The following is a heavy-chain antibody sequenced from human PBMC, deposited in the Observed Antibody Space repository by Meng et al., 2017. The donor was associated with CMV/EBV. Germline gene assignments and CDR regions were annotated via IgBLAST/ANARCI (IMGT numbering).Heavy chain of an antibody. Sequence: SETLSLTCAVYGGSFSGHYWSWIRQPPGKGLEWIGEINHSGSTNYNPSIKSRVTISVDTSKNQFSLKLSSVTAADTAVYYCARGESYYDFWSGSSNWFDPWGQGTLVTVSS. J-gene: IGHJ5*02. V-gene: IGHV4-34*01. CDR1: GGSFSGHY. CDR3: ARGESYYDFWSGSSNWFDP. CDR2: INHSGST. D-gene: IGHD3-3*01.